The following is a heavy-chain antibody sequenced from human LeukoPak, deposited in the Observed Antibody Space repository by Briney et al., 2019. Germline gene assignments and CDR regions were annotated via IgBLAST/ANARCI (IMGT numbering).Heavy chain of an antibody. V-gene: IGHV1-69*13. J-gene: IGHJ6*03. CDR3: ARGTLYGSGSAYYYYYYMDV. Sequence: SVKVSCKASGGTFSSYAISWVRQAPGQGLEWMGGIIPIFGTANYAQKFQGRVTITADESTSTAYMELSSLRSEDTAVYYCARGTLYGSGSAYYYYYYMDVWGKGTTVTISS. CDR2: IIPIFGTA. CDR1: GGTFSSYA. D-gene: IGHD3-10*01.